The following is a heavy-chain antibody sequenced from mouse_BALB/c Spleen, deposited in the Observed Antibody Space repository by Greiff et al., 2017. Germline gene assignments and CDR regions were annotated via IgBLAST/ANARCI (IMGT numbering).Heavy chain of an antibody. CDR1: GYAFSSYW. CDR3: ARKDYGNYAFAY. D-gene: IGHD2-1*01. CDR2: IYPGDGDT. V-gene: IGHV1-80*01. J-gene: IGHJ3*01. Sequence: VQLQQSGAELVRPGSSVKISCKASGYAFSSYWMNWVKQRPGQGLEWIGQIYPGDGDTNYNGKFKGKATLTADKSSSTAYMQLKSLTSEDSAVYYCARKDYGNYAFAYWGQGTLVTVSA.